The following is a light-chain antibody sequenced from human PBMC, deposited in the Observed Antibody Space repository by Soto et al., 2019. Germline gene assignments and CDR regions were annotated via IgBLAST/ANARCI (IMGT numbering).Light chain of an antibody. J-gene: IGLJ2*01. CDR3: AAWDDSLNGPA. Sequence: QSVLTQPPSVSGAPGQRVTISCTGNNSNIGINDVHWYRQLSGTAPQILIYDTSQRATGVPDRFSGSRSGTSASLVISGLQTEDEADYHCAAWDDSLNGPAFGGGTKVTVL. V-gene: IGLV1-44*01. CDR2: DTS. CDR1: NSNIGIND.